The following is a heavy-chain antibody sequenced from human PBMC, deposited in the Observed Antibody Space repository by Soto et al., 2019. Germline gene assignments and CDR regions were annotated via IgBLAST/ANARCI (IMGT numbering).Heavy chain of an antibody. CDR3: ARGVNYYDSSGSSWFDP. V-gene: IGHV4-30-2*01. J-gene: IGHJ5*02. D-gene: IGHD3-22*01. CDR1: GGSINSGGYS. Sequence: PSETLSLTCTVSGGSINSGGYSWTWIRQPPGKGLEWIGFIYHTGTTYYNTSLKSRVTISVDRSKNQFSLKLNSVTAADTVVFFCARGVNYYDSSGSSWFDPWGQGALVTVSS. CDR2: IYHTGTT.